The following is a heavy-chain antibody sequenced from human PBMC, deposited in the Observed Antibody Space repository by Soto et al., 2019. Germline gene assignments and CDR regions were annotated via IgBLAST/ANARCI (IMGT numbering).Heavy chain of an antibody. J-gene: IGHJ5*02. V-gene: IGHV4-31*03. D-gene: IGHD3-9*01. CDR2: IYYSGST. Sequence: QVQLQESGPGRVKPSQTLSLTCTVSGGSISSGGYYWSWIRQHPGKGLEWIGYIYYSGSTYYNPSLKSRVTISVDTSKNQFSLKLSSVTAADTAVYYCARGPDILTGQGWYNWFDPWGQGTLVTVSS. CDR3: ARGPDILTGQGWYNWFDP. CDR1: GGSISSGGYY.